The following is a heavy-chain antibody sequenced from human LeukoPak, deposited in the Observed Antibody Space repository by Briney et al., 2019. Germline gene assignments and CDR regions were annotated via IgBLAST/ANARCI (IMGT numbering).Heavy chain of an antibody. CDR2: VSGSGGST. V-gene: IGHV3-23*01. Sequence: GGSLRLSRAASGFTFSSYAMSWVRQAPGKGLEWVSAVSGSGGSTYYADSVKGRFTISRDNSKNTLYLQMNSLRAEDTAVYYCANLPIRVMADAFDIWGQGTMVTVSS. D-gene: IGHD2-21*01. CDR1: GFTFSSYA. CDR3: ANLPIRVMADAFDI. J-gene: IGHJ3*02.